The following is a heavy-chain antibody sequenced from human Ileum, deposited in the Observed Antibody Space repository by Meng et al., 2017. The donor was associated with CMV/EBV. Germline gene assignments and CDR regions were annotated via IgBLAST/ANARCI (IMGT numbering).Heavy chain of an antibody. D-gene: IGHD6-19*01. CDR2: IYYSGST. CDR1: GDSLSTGDYY. CDR3: AREGGGWYFDS. V-gene: IGHV4-30-4*01. Sequence: QVQLQASGPGLVKPSQTLSLPCTVSGDSLSTGDYYWSWIRQPPGKGSEWIGYIYYSGSTLYNPSLKSPVTISLDKSKNQFSLRLRSVTAADTAVYFCAREGGGWYFDSWGQGTLVTVSS. J-gene: IGHJ4*02.